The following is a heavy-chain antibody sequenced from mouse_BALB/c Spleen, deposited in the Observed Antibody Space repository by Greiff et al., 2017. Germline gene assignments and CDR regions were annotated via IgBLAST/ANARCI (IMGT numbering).Heavy chain of an antibody. CDR1: GFSLTSYG. V-gene: IGHV2-9*02. CDR3: ARDGNYGGDY. CDR2: IWAGGST. Sequence: VKLMESGPALVAPSQSLSITCTVSGFSLTSYGVHWVRQPPGKGLEWLGVIWAGGSTNYNSALMSRLSISKDNSKSQVFLKMNSLQTDDTAMYYCARDGNYGGDYWGQGTSVTVSS. J-gene: IGHJ4*01. D-gene: IGHD2-1*01.